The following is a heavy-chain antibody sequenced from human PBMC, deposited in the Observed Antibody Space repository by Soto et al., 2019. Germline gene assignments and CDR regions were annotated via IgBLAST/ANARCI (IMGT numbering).Heavy chain of an antibody. J-gene: IGHJ4*02. CDR1: GGSISSGGYY. D-gene: IGHD3-22*01. Sequence: SETLSLTCTVSGGSISSGGYYWNWIRLHPGKGLEWIGYIYYSGSTSYNPSLKSRVIISVDTSKNQFSLKLSSVTTADTAVYYCASGGSDYDSSGRPSFYFDYWGQGTLVTVSS. CDR2: IYYSGST. V-gene: IGHV4-31*03. CDR3: ASGGSDYDSSGRPSFYFDY.